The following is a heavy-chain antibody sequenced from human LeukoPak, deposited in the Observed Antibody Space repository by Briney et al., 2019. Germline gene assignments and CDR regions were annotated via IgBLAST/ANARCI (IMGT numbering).Heavy chain of an antibody. V-gene: IGHV4-34*01. CDR1: GGTFSGYY. CDR3: ARGGITMAYYGMDV. Sequence: PSETLSLSCAVYGGTFSGYYWTWIRQPPGKGLEWVGEINHSGRTNYNPSLKRRVTISVDTSKNQFSLKLRSVTAADTAVYYCARGGITMAYYGMDVWGRGTPVTVPS. J-gene: IGHJ6*04. D-gene: IGHD3-10*01. CDR2: INHSGRT.